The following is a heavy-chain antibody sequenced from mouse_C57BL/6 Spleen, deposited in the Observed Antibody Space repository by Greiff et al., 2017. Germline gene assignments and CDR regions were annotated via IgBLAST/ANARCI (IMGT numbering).Heavy chain of an antibody. CDR3: GGAGGSSSAWFAY. J-gene: IGHJ3*01. CDR1: GFNIKDYY. D-gene: IGHD1-1*01. CDR2: IDPEDGDT. V-gene: IGHV14-2*01. Sequence: VQLKESGAELVKPGASVKLSCTASGFNIKDYYMHWVKQRTEQGLEWIGRIDPEDGDTKYAPKFQGKATITADTSSTTAHLQLSSLTSEDAAVYYCGGAGGSSSAWFAYWGQGTLVTVSA.